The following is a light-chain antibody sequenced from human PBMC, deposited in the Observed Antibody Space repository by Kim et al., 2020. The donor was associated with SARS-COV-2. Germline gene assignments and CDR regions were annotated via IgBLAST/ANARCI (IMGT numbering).Light chain of an antibody. Sequence: EIVLTQSPGTLSLSPGERATLSCRASQSVSSSYLAWYQHKPGQAPRLLIYGASSRATGTPDRFSDSGSGTDFTLTISRLEPEDFAVYYCQQYSSSPPTFGQGTKVDIK. V-gene: IGKV3-20*01. CDR1: QSVSSSY. J-gene: IGKJ1*01. CDR3: QQYSSSPPT. CDR2: GAS.